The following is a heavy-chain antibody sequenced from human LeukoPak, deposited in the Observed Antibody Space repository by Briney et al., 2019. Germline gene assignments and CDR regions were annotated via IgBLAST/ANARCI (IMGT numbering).Heavy chain of an antibody. V-gene: IGHV3-53*01. CDR1: GLTVSNNY. CDR3: VGRLDMFRGYPGHY. CDR2: IYSSGNT. D-gene: IGHD3-10*01. Sequence: GGSLRLSCAASGLTVSNNYLSWVRQAPGKGLEWVSVIYSSGNTYYADSVKGRFTISRDNSKNTLNLQMNSLRAEDTAVYYCVGRLDMFRGYPGHYEGRGAGVTVSA. J-gene: IGHJ4*02.